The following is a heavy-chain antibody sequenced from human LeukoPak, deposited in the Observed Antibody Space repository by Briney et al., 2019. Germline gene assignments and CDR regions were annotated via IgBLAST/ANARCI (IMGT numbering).Heavy chain of an antibody. J-gene: IGHJ4*02. Sequence: QPGGSLRLSCAASGFTFSSYEMNWVRQVPGKGLEWISYISSSGSTIYFADSVRGRFTISRDNAKNSLYLQMNSLRAEDTAIYYCARGSIAAAGTGDYWGQGTLVTVSS. CDR3: ARGSIAAAGTGDY. CDR1: GFTFSSYE. CDR2: ISSSGSTI. V-gene: IGHV3-48*03. D-gene: IGHD6-13*01.